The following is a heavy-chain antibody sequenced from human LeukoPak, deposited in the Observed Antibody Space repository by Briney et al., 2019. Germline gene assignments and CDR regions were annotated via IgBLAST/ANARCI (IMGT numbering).Heavy chain of an antibody. D-gene: IGHD1-26*01. CDR2: INGGGDKT. Sequence: GGSLRLSCAASGFSFTSYAMSWVRQAPGKGLEWVSGINGGGDKTYYRDSVKGRITISRDNSKNTLYLQMNSPRAEDTAIYYCAKSRGSTLFDSWGQGTLVTVSS. J-gene: IGHJ4*02. V-gene: IGHV3-23*01. CDR1: GFSFTSYA. CDR3: AKSRGSTLFDS.